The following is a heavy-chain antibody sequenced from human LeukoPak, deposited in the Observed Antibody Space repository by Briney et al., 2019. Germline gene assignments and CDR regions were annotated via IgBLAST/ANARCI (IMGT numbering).Heavy chain of an antibody. Sequence: GGSLRLSCAASGFTFSSYGMSWVRQAPGKGLEWVSVIGGSGGSTYYADSVKGRFTISRDNSKNTLYLQMNSLRAEDTAVYYCARGGGYSYGSFDYWGQGTLVTVSS. CDR2: IGGSGGST. V-gene: IGHV3-23*01. CDR1: GFTFSSYG. J-gene: IGHJ4*02. CDR3: ARGGGYSYGSFDY. D-gene: IGHD5-18*01.